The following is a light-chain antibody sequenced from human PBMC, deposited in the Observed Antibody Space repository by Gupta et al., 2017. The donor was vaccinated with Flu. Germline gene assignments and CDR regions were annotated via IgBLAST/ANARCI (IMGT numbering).Light chain of an antibody. CDR1: SGINVDTSR. J-gene: IGLJ3*02. V-gene: IGLV5-45*02. CDR2: YKSDSDK. CDR3: MIWHSSAWV. Sequence: QAVLTQPSSLSASPGASASLTSTLRSGINVDTSRIYWYQQKPGSPPQYLLRYKSDSDKQQGSGVPSRFAGSKDASANAGILXIXGLQSEXEADYYCMIWHSSAWVFGGGTRLTVL.